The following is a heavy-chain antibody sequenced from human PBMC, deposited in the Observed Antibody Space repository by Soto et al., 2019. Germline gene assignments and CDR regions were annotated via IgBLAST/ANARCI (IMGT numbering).Heavy chain of an antibody. D-gene: IGHD6-13*01. CDR3: ASRIAAAGHNWFDP. CDR1: GFTFSDYY. CDR2: ISSSGSTI. J-gene: IGHJ5*02. V-gene: IGHV3-11*01. Sequence: KAGGSLRLSCAASGFTFSDYYMSWIRQAPGKGLEWVSYISSSGSTIYYADSVKGRFTISRDNAKNSLYLQMNSLRAEDAAVYYCASRIAAAGHNWFDPWGQGTLVTVSS.